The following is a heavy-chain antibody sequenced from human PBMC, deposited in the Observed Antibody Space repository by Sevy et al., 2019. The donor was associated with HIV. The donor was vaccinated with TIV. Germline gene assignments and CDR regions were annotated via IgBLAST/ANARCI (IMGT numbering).Heavy chain of an antibody. CDR2: INPKGGGT. CDR1: GYTFSGYY. J-gene: IGHJ4*02. Sequence: ASVKVSCKPSGYTFSGYYIHWVRQAPGQGLEWMGWINPKGGGTNYAQKFQGRVTMTRDTSISTAYIELSRLGSDDTAVYYCARGGESLPYCGGDCYPDYWGQGTLVTVSS. V-gene: IGHV1-2*02. D-gene: IGHD2-21*02. CDR3: ARGGESLPYCGGDCYPDY.